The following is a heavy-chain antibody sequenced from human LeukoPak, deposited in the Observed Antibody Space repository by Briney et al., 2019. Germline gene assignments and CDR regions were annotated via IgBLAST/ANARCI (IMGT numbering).Heavy chain of an antibody. J-gene: IGHJ3*02. CDR2: IRYDGSNK. V-gene: IGHV3-30*02. CDR3: AKDYVYPGTGGAFDI. D-gene: IGHD1-14*01. CDR1: GFTFSSYG. Sequence: GGSLRLSCAASGFTFSSYGMHWVRQAPGKGLEWVAFIRYDGSNKYYADSVKGRFTISRDNSKNTLYLQMNSLRAEDTAVYYCAKDYVYPGTGGAFDIWGQGTMVTVSS.